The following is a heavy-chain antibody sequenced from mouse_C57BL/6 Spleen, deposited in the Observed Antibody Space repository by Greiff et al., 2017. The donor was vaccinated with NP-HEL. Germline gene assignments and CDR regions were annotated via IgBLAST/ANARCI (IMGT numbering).Heavy chain of an antibody. D-gene: IGHD2-5*01. CDR3: TTYYSNRYAMDY. V-gene: IGHV6-3*01. J-gene: IGHJ4*01. CDR2: IRLKSDNYAT. CDR1: GFTFSNYW. Sequence: EVQVVESGGGLVQPGGSMKLSCVASGFTFSNYWMNWVRQSPEKGLEWVAQIRLKSDNYATHYAESVKGRFTISRDDSKSSVYLQMNNLRAEDTGIYYCTTYYSNRYAMDYWGQGTSVTVSS.